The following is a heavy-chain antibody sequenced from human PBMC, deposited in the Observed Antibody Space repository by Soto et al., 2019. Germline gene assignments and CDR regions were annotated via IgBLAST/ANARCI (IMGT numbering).Heavy chain of an antibody. J-gene: IGHJ6*03. CDR3: ARNFGVVSFYYYMDV. D-gene: IGHD3-3*01. CDR2: INDSGNI. CDR1: GGSFSGYQ. Sequence: SETLSLTCAVYGGSFSGYQWTWIRQTPGKGLEWIGEINDSGNINYNPSLKSRVTILLDTPRKQISLKLSSVTAADSAVYYCARNFGVVSFYYYMDVWGKGTTVTVSS. V-gene: IGHV4-34*01.